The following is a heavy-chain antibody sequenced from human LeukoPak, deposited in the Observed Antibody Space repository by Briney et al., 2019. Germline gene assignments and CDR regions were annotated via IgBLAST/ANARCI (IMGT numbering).Heavy chain of an antibody. V-gene: IGHV3-33*01. CDR2: IAYDGSRA. J-gene: IGHJ4*02. D-gene: IGHD1-14*01. CDR1: GFTFGGYG. Sequence: GGSLRLSCAGPGFTFGGYGMHGFRETPGKGLEWVAVIAYDGSRAFYAYSVKGRFTISRDNSKNTMSAQMDDLRAEDTAVYYCTRYNNDHIDYWGQGNLVTVSS. CDR3: TRYNNDHIDY.